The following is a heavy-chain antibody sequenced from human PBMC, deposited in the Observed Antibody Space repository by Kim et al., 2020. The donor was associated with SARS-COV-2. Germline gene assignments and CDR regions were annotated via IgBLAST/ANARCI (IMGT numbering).Heavy chain of an antibody. CDR3: ARDSLSSSWYYYYYYGMDD. CDR1: GGSFSGYY. CDR2: INHSGST. V-gene: IGHV4-34*01. D-gene: IGHD6-13*01. Sequence: SETLSLTCAVYGGSFSGYYWSWIRQPPGKGLEWIGEINHSGSTNYNPSLKSRVTISVDTSKNQFSLKLSSVTAADTAVYYCARDSLSSSWYYYYYYGMDDWGQGATVTVSS. J-gene: IGHJ6*02.